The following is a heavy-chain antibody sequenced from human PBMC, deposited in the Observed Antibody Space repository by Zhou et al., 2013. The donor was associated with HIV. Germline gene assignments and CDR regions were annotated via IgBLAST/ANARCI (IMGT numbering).Heavy chain of an antibody. CDR2: INPDTGDT. J-gene: IGHJ6*03. D-gene: IGHD3-10*01. Sequence: QVQLVQSGAEVQKSGASVKVSCKTSGYTFTDYYIHWVRQAPGQGLQWMGWINPDTGDTKYAQKFQGRVTMTRDTSISIAYMELRRLRSDDTAVYYCASQFTGFYYYMDVWGKGTTVTVSS. CDR3: ASQFTGFYYYMDV. V-gene: IGHV1-2*02. CDR1: GYTFTDYY.